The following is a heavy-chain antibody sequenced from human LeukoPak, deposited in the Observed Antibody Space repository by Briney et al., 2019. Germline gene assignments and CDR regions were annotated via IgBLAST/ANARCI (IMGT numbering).Heavy chain of an antibody. D-gene: IGHD6-13*01. Sequence: GGSLRLSCAASGFTFSTYWMSWVRQAPGKGPEWVANIKEDGSDKYYVDSVKGRFTISKDNAKNSLYLQMNSLRAEDTAVYYCARDWYRSLDYWGQGTLVTVSS. V-gene: IGHV3-7*01. CDR2: IKEDGSDK. J-gene: IGHJ4*02. CDR1: GFTFSTYW. CDR3: ARDWYRSLDY.